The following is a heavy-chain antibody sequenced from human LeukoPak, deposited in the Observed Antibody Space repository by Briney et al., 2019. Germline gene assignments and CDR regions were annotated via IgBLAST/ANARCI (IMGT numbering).Heavy chain of an antibody. D-gene: IGHD2-15*01. CDR2: MNPNSGNT. J-gene: IGHJ5*02. V-gene: IGHV1-8*03. CDR1: GYTFTSYD. CDR3: ARMDHHGGRDNWFDP. Sequence: ASVKVSCKASGYTFTSYDINWVRQAPGQGLEWMGWMNPNSGNTGYAQKFQGRVTITRDPSTSTAYMELSSLRSEDTAVYYCARMDHHGGRDNWFDPWGQGTLVTVSS.